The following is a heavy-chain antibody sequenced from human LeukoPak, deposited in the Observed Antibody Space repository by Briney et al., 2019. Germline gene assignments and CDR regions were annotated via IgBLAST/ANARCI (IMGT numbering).Heavy chain of an antibody. CDR2: IYYRNNT. CDR1: GESIKSTSNY. V-gene: IGHV4-39*01. J-gene: IGHJ4*02. D-gene: IGHD6-19*01. CDR3: VRRVAGTFYFDK. Sequence: SETLSLTCSVSGESIKSTSNYWAWVRQPPAKGLEWIGHIYYRNNTHYNSSLKSRVTISDDTSKNQVSLSLRSVTAADTVLYFCVRRVAGTFYFDKWGEGSLVSVSS.